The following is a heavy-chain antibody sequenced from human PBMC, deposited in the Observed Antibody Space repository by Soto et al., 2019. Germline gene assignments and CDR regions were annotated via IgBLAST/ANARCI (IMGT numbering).Heavy chain of an antibody. V-gene: IGHV1-18*01. Sequence: GASVKVSCKASGGTFSSYAISWVRQAPGQGLEWMGWIIAYNGNTNYAQKLQGRVTMTTDTSTSTAYMELRSLRSDDTAVYYCARYLEMYSSGNNWFDPWGQGTLVTVSS. CDR1: GGTFSSYA. J-gene: IGHJ5*02. CDR3: ARYLEMYSSGNNWFDP. D-gene: IGHD6-19*01. CDR2: IIAYNGNT.